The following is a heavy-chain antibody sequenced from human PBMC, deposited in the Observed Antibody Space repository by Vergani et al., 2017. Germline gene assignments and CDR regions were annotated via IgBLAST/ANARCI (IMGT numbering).Heavy chain of an antibody. J-gene: IGHJ3*02. CDR1: GGSISSYY. CDR3: ARNPYCGGDCYSDAFDI. CDR2: IYYSGST. Sequence: QVQLQESGPGLVKPSETLSLTCTVPGGSISSYYWSWIPQPPGKGLEWIGYIYYSGSTNYNPSLKSRVTISVDTSKNQFSLKLSSVTAADTAVYYCARNPYCGGDCYSDAFDIWGQGTMVTVSS. D-gene: IGHD2-21*02. V-gene: IGHV4-59*01.